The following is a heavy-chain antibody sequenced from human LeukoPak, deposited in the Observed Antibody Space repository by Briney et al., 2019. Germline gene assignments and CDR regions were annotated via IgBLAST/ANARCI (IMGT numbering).Heavy chain of an antibody. D-gene: IGHD4-17*01. CDR3: ANFPTVTTGYYYYYMDV. CDR1: GFTFSSYA. Sequence: GGSLRLSCAASGFTFSSYAMSWVRQAPGKVLEWVSAISGSGGSTYYADSVKGRFTISRDNSKNTLYLQMNSLRAEDTAVYYCANFPTVTTGYYYYYMDVWGKGTTVTVSS. V-gene: IGHV3-23*01. CDR2: ISGSGGST. J-gene: IGHJ6*03.